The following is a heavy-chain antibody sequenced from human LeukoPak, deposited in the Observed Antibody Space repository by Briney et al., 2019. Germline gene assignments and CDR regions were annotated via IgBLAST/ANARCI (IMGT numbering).Heavy chain of an antibody. Sequence: GASVKVSCKASGYTFTDCYMHWVQQAPGKGLEWMGRVDPEDGETIYAEKFQGRVTITADTSTDTAYMELSSLRSEDTAVYYCATPKYQLLERSRRFDYWGQGTLVTVSS. CDR3: ATPKYQLLERSRRFDY. V-gene: IGHV1-69-2*01. D-gene: IGHD2-2*01. CDR2: VDPEDGET. J-gene: IGHJ4*02. CDR1: GYTFTDCY.